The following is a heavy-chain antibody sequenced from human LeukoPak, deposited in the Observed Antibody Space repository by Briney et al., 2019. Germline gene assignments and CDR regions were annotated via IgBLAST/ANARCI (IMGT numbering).Heavy chain of an antibody. J-gene: IGHJ6*04. CDR2: ISSSSSYI. Sequence: GGSLRLSCAASGFTFSSDSMNWVRQAPGKGLEWVSSISSSSSYIYYADSVKGRFTISRDNAKNSLYLQMNSLRAEDTAVYYCARDASGVVPAALDVWGKGTTVTVSS. CDR3: ARDASGVVPAALDV. D-gene: IGHD2-2*01. V-gene: IGHV3-21*01. CDR1: GFTFSSDS.